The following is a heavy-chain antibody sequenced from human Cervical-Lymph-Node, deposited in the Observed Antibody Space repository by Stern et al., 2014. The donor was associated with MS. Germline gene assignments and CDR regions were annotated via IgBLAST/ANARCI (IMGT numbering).Heavy chain of an antibody. CDR3: ARQRYFDY. CDR1: GYTFTSYW. Sequence: LQLLQSGPEVKRPGESLKISCQASGYTFTSYWIGWVRQMPGKGLEWIAIIFPGGSDIRYSPSFQGQVTISADKSSSTAYLQWNNLKASDTAIYYCARQRYFDYWGQGTLVTVSS. V-gene: IGHV5-51*01. J-gene: IGHJ4*02. CDR2: IFPGGSDI.